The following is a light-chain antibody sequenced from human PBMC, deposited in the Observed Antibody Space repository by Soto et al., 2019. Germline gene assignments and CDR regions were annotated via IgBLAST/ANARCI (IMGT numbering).Light chain of an antibody. CDR1: QSVSSSY. V-gene: IGKV3-20*01. Sequence: EIVLTQSPDTLSLSPGERATLSCRASQSVSSSYLAWYQQKPGRAPRLLIYAASSRATGIPDRFSGSGSGTDFTLTISRLEPEDFAVYYCQQYGSSPPSVTCGPGTKVDIK. CDR2: AAS. CDR3: QQYGSSPPSVT. J-gene: IGKJ3*01.